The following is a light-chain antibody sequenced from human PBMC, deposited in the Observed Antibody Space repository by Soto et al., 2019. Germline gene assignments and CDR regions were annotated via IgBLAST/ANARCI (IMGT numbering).Light chain of an antibody. CDR3: QEYIQWPPGM. J-gene: IGKJ1*01. V-gene: IGKV3-15*01. CDR2: DTS. Sequence: DIVVTQSPATLSASPGERVTLSCRASQFVSSRLAWYQRRPGQVPRLLICDTSTRAPGISARFSGSGSGTEFTLTISSLQSEDFAVYYCQEYIQWPPGMFGPGTTVDIK. CDR1: QFVSSR.